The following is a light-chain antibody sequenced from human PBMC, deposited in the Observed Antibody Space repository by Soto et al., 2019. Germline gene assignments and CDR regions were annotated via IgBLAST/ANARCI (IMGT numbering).Light chain of an antibody. CDR1: QSISNW. V-gene: IGKV1-5*03. CDR2: KAS. J-gene: IGKJ5*01. Sequence: DIQMTQSPSTLSAFVGDRVTIPCRASQSISNWLAWYQQKTGKAPKILIYKASSLESGVPSRFRGSGSGTEFTLTISRLQPDDFETYYCLQHNNWPPTFGHGTRLEI. CDR3: LQHNNWPPT.